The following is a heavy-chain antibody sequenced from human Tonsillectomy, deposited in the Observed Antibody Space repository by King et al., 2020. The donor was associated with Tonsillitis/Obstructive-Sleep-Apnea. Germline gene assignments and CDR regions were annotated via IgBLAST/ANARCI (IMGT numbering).Heavy chain of an antibody. J-gene: IGHJ6*02. CDR3: ARWVRSKNFYYYVMDV. CDR2: IYHSGNT. V-gene: IGHV4-59*01. Sequence: QLQESGPGLVKPSETLSLTCIVSGDSISSDYWCWIRQPPGKGLEWIGYIYHSGNTNYNPSLKSRVTISVDTSKNQFSLKLTSVTAADTAVYYCARWVRSKNFYYYVMDVWGQGTTVTVSS. D-gene: IGHD3-10*01. CDR1: GDSISSDY.